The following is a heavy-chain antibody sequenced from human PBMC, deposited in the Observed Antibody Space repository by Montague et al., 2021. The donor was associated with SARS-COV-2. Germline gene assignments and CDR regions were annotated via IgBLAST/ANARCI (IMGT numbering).Heavy chain of an antibody. V-gene: IGHV4-39*07. CDR3: ARGASELPS. Sequence: SETLSLTCTVSGSSISSSSYYWGWIRQPPGKGLEWIGSIYYSGSTYYNPSLKSRVTISVDTSKNQFSLKLNSVTAADTAVYYCARGASELPSWGQGALVTVSS. D-gene: IGHD3-10*01. J-gene: IGHJ5*02. CDR2: IYYSGST. CDR1: GSSISSSSYY.